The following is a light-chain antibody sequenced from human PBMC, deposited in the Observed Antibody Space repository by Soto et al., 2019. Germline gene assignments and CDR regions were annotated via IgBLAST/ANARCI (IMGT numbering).Light chain of an antibody. V-gene: IGLV2-14*01. CDR1: SSDVGGYNY. CDR2: EVS. J-gene: IGLJ1*01. CDR3: SSFTSRSTQV. Sequence: QSVLTQPASVSGSPGQSITISCTGTSSDVGGYNYVSWYQQHPGKVPKLMIYEVSNRPSGVVNRFSGSKSGNMASLTISGLQAEDEADYYCSSFTSRSTQVFGTGTKLT.